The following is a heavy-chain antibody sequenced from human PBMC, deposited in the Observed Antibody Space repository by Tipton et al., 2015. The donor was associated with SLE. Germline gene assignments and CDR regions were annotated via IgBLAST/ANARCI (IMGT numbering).Heavy chain of an antibody. CDR2: IHHSGSI. CDR3: ARHFYNIGWNHIDN. Sequence: TLSLTCTVSGGSISTYHWSWLRQSPGKGLEWIGYIHHSGSINYNPSLRSQVTMSMDTSQNQFSLKLSSVTAADTAVYYCARHFYNIGWNHIDNWGPGTLVTVSS. CDR1: GGSISTYH. D-gene: IGHD6-19*01. J-gene: IGHJ1*01. V-gene: IGHV4-59*08.